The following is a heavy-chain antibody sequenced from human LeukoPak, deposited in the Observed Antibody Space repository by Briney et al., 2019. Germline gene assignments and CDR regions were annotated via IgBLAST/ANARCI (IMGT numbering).Heavy chain of an antibody. CDR2: IYHSGST. Sequence: PSETLSLTCAVSGGSISSSNWWSWVRQPPGKGLEGVGEIYHSGSTNYNPSLKSRVTLSVDKSKNHFSLKLTSVTAADTAVYYCARVYCGSTACYGGLDYWGQGTLVTVSS. CDR3: ARVYCGSTACYGGLDY. D-gene: IGHD2-2*01. CDR1: GGSISSSNW. J-gene: IGHJ4*02. V-gene: IGHV4-4*02.